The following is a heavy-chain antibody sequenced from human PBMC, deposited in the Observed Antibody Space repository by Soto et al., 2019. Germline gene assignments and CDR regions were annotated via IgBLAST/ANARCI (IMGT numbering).Heavy chain of an antibody. J-gene: IGHJ4*02. V-gene: IGHV3-30-3*01. Sequence: QVQLVESGGGVVQPGRSLRLSCAASGFTFSSYAMHWVRQAPGKGLEWVAVISYDGSNKYYADSVKGRFTISRDNSKNTLYLQMNSLRAEDTAVYYCARDPGDIRPLRSDYWGQGTLVTVSS. CDR2: ISYDGSNK. CDR1: GFTFSSYA. D-gene: IGHD5-12*01. CDR3: ARDPGDIRPLRSDY.